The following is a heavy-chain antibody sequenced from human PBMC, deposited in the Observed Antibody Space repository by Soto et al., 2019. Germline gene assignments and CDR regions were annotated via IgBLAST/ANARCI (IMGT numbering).Heavy chain of an antibody. CDR3: AAYRDGYSPFDY. V-gene: IGHV4-31*03. Sequence: PSETLFLTCTVPGGSISSGGYYWSWIRQHPGKGLEWIGYIYYSGSTYYNPSLKSRVTISVDTSKNQFSLKLSSVTAADTAVYYCAAYRDGYSPFDYWGQGTLVTVSS. D-gene: IGHD5-18*01. J-gene: IGHJ4*02. CDR2: IYYSGST. CDR1: GGSISSGGYY.